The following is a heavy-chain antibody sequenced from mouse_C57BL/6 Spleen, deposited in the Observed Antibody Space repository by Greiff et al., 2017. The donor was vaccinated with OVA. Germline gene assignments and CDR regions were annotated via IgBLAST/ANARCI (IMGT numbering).Heavy chain of an antibody. CDR3: ARDTTASSYEGYFDV. J-gene: IGHJ1*03. D-gene: IGHD1-1*01. CDR1: GYTFTGYW. CDR2: ILPGSGST. V-gene: IGHV1-9*01. Sequence: QVQLQQSGAELMKPGASVKLSCKATGYTFTGYWIEWVKQRPGHGLEWIGEILPGSGSTNYNEKFKGKATFTADTSSNTAYMQLGSLTTEDSAIDYCARDTTASSYEGYFDVWGTGTTVTVSS.